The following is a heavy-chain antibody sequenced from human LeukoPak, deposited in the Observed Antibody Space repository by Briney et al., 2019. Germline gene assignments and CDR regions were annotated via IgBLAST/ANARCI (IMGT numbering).Heavy chain of an antibody. CDR3: ARGFMIPLGGGFVS. J-gene: IGHJ4*02. Sequence: PSETLSLTCSVSGGSISSYYWGWIRQPPGRGLDYIGFIHFSGSTNYNPSLEGRVTISADTSTNQFSLKLNSVTAADTAVYYCARGFMIPLGGGFVSWGQGTLVTVSS. CDR1: GGSISSYY. V-gene: IGHV4-59*01. D-gene: IGHD3-16*01. CDR2: IHFSGST.